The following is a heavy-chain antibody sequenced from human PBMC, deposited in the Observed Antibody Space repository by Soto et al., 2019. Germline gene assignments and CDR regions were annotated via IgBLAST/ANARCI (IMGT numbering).Heavy chain of an antibody. V-gene: IGHV1-2*04. CDR2: INPNSGGT. J-gene: IGHJ4*02. Sequence: QVQLVQSGAEVKKPGASVKVSCKASGYTFTGYYMHWVRQAPGQGLEWMGWINPNSGGTNYAQKFQGWVTMTTDTSISTAYMELSRLRSDDTAVYYCARGGRYCSGGSCYVDYWGQGTLVTVSS. CDR3: ARGGRYCSGGSCYVDY. D-gene: IGHD2-15*01. CDR1: GYTFTGYY.